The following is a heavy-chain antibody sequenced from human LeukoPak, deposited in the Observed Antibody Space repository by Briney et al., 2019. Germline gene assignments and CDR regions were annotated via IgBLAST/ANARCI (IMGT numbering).Heavy chain of an antibody. CDR3: AREAAAGTYYYYMDV. CDR1: GYTFTTYY. Sequence: ASVKVSCKASGYTFTTYYMHWVRQAPGQGLEWMGIINPGGGSTSYAQKFQGRVTMTRDTSTNTAYMELSSLRSEDTAVYYCAREAAAGTYYYYMDVWGKGTTVTVTS. CDR2: INPGGGST. V-gene: IGHV1-46*01. D-gene: IGHD6-13*01. J-gene: IGHJ6*03.